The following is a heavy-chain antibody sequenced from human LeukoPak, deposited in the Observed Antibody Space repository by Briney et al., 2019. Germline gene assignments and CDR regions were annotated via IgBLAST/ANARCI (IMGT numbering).Heavy chain of an antibody. CDR2: ISGSGGST. CDR3: AKVVTMIVVLSSFDY. V-gene: IGHV3-23*01. J-gene: IGHJ4*02. Sequence: GGSLRLSCAASGFTFSSYAMSWVRQAPGKGLEWVSAISGSGGSTYYADSVKGRFTISRDISKNTLYLQMNSLRAEDTAVYYCAKVVTMIVVLSSFDYWGQGTLVTVSS. CDR1: GFTFSSYA. D-gene: IGHD3-22*01.